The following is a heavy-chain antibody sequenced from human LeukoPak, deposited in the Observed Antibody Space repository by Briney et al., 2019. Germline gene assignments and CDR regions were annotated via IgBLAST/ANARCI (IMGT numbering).Heavy chain of an antibody. CDR1: GFTFSSYW. Sequence: GGSLRLSCAASGFTFSSYWMHWVRQAPGKGLVWVSRINSDGSSTSYADSVKGRFTISRDNAENTLYLQMNSLRAEDTALYYCARSLRALCAFDFWGRGSMVTVSS. CDR3: ARSLRALCAFDF. D-gene: IGHD1-26*01. CDR2: INSDGSST. J-gene: IGHJ3*01. V-gene: IGHV3-74*01.